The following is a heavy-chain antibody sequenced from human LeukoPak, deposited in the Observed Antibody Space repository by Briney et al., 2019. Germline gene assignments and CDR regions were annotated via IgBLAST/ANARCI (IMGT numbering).Heavy chain of an antibody. CDR1: GGNVSSYA. V-gene: IGHV1-69*13. D-gene: IGHD3-10*01. CDR2: IIPIFGTA. CDR3: ATGGVYGSGSYYY. J-gene: IGHJ4*02. Sequence: SVKVSCKAPGGNVSSYAIGGVRQAPGQWLELMGGIIPIFGTANYAQKFQGRVTITADESTSTAYMELSSLRSEDTAVYYCATGGVYGSGSYYYWGQGTLVTVSS.